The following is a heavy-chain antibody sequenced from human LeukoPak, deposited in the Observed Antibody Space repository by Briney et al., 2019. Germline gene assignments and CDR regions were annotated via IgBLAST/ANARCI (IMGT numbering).Heavy chain of an antibody. CDR3: ARDKLWGWATAMVDFDY. V-gene: IGHV1-2*06. J-gene: IGHJ4*02. CDR1: GYTFTDYY. CDR2: VNPDSGGA. D-gene: IGHD5-18*01. Sequence: ASVKVSCKASGYTFTDYYIHWVRQAPGQGREWMGRVNPDSGGATYAQKFQVRVTMTRDTSISTVYMELSRLISDDTAVYYCARDKLWGWATAMVDFDYWGQGPLVTVSS.